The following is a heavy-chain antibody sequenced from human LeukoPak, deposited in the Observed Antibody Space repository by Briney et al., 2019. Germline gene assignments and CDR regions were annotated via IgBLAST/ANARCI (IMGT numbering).Heavy chain of an antibody. J-gene: IGHJ4*02. CDR3: ARAYYDSSGKTPPDY. CDR1: GFTFTGYY. Sequence: ASVKVSCKAAGFTFTGYYMHWVRQAPGQGLEWMGWINPNSGGTNYAQKFQGWVTMTRDTSISTAYMELSRLRSDDTAVYYCARAYYDSSGKTPPDYWGQGTLVTVSS. D-gene: IGHD3-22*01. CDR2: INPNSGGT. V-gene: IGHV1-2*04.